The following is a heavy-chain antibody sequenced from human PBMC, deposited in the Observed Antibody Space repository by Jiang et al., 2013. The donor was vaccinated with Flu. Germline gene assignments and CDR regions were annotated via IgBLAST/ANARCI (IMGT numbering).Heavy chain of an antibody. J-gene: IGHJ4*02. Sequence: TLTCTFSGFSLSTSGVGVAWLRQPPGKALEWLALIYWDDDKRYSPSLKSRLTITKDTSKNQVVLTMTSMDPMDTATYYCAQQAVAVAGFDFWGQGTPVSVSS. CDR2: IYWDDDK. D-gene: IGHD6-19*01. CDR3: AQQAVAVAGFDF. CDR1: GFSLSTSGVG. V-gene: IGHV2-5*02.